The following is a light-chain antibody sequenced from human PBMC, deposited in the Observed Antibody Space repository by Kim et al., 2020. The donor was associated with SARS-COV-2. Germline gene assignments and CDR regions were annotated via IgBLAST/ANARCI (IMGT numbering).Light chain of an antibody. CDR1: NIGSKS. Sequence: SYELTQPPSVSVAPGKTARITCGGNNIGSKSVHWYQQKPGQAPVLVIYYDSDRPSGIPERFSGSNSGNTATLTISRVEAGDEADYFCQLWDSSSYHPVFG. J-gene: IGLJ3*02. V-gene: IGLV3-21*04. CDR3: QLWDSSSYHPV. CDR2: YDS.